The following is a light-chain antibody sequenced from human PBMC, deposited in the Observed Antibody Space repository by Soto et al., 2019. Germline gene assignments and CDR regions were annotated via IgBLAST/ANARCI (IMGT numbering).Light chain of an antibody. CDR1: QSIRNS. J-gene: IGKJ1*01. Sequence: DIQMTQSPSSLSASVGDRVTITCRASQSIRNSLNWYQQKPGRAPKLLIYKASSLESGVPSRFSGSGSGTEFTLTISSLQPDDFATYYCQQYNSQWTFGQGTKVDI. CDR3: QQYNSQWT. CDR2: KAS. V-gene: IGKV1-5*03.